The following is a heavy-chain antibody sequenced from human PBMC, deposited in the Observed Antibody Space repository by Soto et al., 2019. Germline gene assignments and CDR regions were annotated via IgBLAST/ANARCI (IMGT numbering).Heavy chain of an antibody. CDR1: GYVFTSYG. D-gene: IGHD2-8*02. Sequence: QVQLVQSGAEVKNPGASVKVSCKTSGYVFTSYGIGWARQAPGQGLEWMGWINTYNGNTNYAQNPQGRVTLTTDTXXSTAYMELRNLRSNDTAIYYCVVVDVYVTPSPQDVWGQGTTVNVSS. CDR3: VVVDVYVTPSPQDV. J-gene: IGHJ6*02. CDR2: INTYNGNT. V-gene: IGHV1-18*01.